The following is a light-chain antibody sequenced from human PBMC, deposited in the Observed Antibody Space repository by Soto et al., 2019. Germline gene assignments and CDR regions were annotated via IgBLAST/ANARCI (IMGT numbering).Light chain of an antibody. Sequence: ETVMTQSPATLSLSPGERATLSCRASQSVSSSYLAWYQQKPGQAPRLLIYGASTRAAGIPDRFSGSGSGTDFTLTITRLEPEDSAVYFCQQYTGPPTTFGQGTRLENK. CDR3: QQYTGPPTT. J-gene: IGKJ5*01. V-gene: IGKV3-20*01. CDR1: QSVSSSY. CDR2: GAS.